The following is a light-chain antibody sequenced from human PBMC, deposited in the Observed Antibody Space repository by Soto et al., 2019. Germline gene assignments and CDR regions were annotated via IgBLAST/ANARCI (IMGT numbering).Light chain of an antibody. Sequence: DIQMTQSPSTLSAFVGDRVSITCRASQSISSWLAGYQQKPGKAPNLLIYEASSLESGVPSRFSGSGSGTEFTLTITSLQPDDFASYYCQQYNSYPLTFGGGTKVEIK. CDR1: QSISSW. CDR2: EAS. V-gene: IGKV1-5*03. CDR3: QQYNSYPLT. J-gene: IGKJ4*01.